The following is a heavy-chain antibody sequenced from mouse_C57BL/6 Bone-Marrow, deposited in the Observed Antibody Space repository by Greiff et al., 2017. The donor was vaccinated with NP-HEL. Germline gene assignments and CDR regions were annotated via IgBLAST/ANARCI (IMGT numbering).Heavy chain of an antibody. CDR2: ISSGSSTI. CDR3: ARRWLLYYYAMDY. Sequence: EVMLVESGGGLVKPGGSLKLSCAASGFTFSDYGMHWVRQAPEKGLEWVAYISSGSSTIYYADTVKGRFTISRDNAKNTLFLQMTSLRSEDTAMYYCARRWLLYYYAMDYWGQGTSVTVSS. J-gene: IGHJ4*01. D-gene: IGHD2-3*01. V-gene: IGHV5-17*01. CDR1: GFTFSDYG.